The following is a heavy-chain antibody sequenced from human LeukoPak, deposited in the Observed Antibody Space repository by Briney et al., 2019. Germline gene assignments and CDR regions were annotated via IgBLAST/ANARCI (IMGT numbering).Heavy chain of an antibody. J-gene: IGHJ4*02. CDR2: ISSSGSTI. Sequence: GGSLRLSCAASGFTFSGYEMNWVRQAPGKGLEWVSYISSSGSTIYYADSVKGRFTISRDNAKNSLCLQMNSLRAEDTAVYYCARDSDSNFYDSSGLDYWGQGSLVTVSS. CDR3: ARDSDSNFYDSSGLDY. CDR1: GFTFSGYE. V-gene: IGHV3-48*03. D-gene: IGHD3-22*01.